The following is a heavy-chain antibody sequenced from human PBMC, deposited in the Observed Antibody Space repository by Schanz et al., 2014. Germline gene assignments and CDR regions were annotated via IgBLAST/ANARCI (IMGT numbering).Heavy chain of an antibody. CDR2: IYSGGST. D-gene: IGHD1-26*01. Sequence: EVQLVESGGDLVHPGGSLRLSCAASGFTVSSYYMSWVRQAPGKGPEWVSVIYSGGSTYYTDSVKGRFTISRDNSKNMMYLEMDGLRVEDTAIYYCTRGAPWEDRPIYWGQGTLVTVSS. CDR1: GFTVSSYY. V-gene: IGHV3-53*04. J-gene: IGHJ4*02. CDR3: TRGAPWEDRPIY.